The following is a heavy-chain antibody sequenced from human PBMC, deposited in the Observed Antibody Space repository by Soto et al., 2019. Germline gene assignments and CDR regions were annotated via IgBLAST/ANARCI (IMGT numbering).Heavy chain of an antibody. CDR2: IIPIFGTA. D-gene: IGHD3-22*01. V-gene: IGHV1-69*13. CDR1: GGTFSSYA. J-gene: IGHJ4*02. Sequence: SVKVSCKASGGTFSSYAISWVRQAPGQGLEWMGGIIPIFGTANYAQKFQGRVTITADESTSTAYMELSSLRSEDTAVYYCAYDYYDSSGYSTSRFHFDYWGQGTLFTVSS. CDR3: AYDYYDSSGYSTSRFHFDY.